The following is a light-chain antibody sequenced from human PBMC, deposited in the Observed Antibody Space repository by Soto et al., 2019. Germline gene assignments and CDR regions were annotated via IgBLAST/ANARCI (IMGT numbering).Light chain of an antibody. V-gene: IGKV3-15*01. CDR1: QSVSNN. J-gene: IGKJ1*01. Sequence: ILMTQSPATLSVSPGERATLSCRGSQSVSNNLAWYQQKPGQAPRLLIYDASTRATGIPARFSGSWSGTECTITISGLQSEDFAVYYCQQYNNWPPWTFGQGTKVEIK. CDR2: DAS. CDR3: QQYNNWPPWT.